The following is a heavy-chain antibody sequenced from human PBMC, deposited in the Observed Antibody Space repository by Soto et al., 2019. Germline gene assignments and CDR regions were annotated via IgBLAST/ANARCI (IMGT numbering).Heavy chain of an antibody. J-gene: IGHJ6*02. CDR1: GGSFSGYY. Sequence: PSETLSLTCAVYGGSFSGYYWSWIRQPPGKGLEWIGEINHSGSTNYNPSLKSRVTISVDTSKNQFSLKLSSVTAADTAVYYCARVGVGTRGGYYYYYGMDVWGQGTTVTVSS. CDR3: ARVGVGTRGGYYYYYGMDV. V-gene: IGHV4-34*01. CDR2: INHSGST. D-gene: IGHD1-7*01.